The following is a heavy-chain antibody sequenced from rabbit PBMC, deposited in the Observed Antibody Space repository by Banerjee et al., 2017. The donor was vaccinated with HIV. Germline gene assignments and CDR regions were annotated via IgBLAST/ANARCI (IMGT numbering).Heavy chain of an antibody. V-gene: IGHV1S47*01. CDR3: ARGINGYDYTTTGYFKL. J-gene: IGHJ4*01. Sequence: QEQLVESGGGLVTLGGSLTLTCNASGIDFSGYGISWVRQAPGKGLEWIAYIYPADGGTVYASWVKGRFTISSDNAQNTVFLQMTSLTAADTATYFCARGINGYDYTTTGYFKLWGQGTLVTVS. CDR1: GIDFSGYG. D-gene: IGHD6-1*01. CDR2: IYPADGGT.